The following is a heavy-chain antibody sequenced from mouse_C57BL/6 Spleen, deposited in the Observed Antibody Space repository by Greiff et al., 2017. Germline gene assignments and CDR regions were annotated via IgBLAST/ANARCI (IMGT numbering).Heavy chain of an antibody. D-gene: IGHD3-2*02. CDR2: IDPSDSYT. CDR1: GYTFTSYW. Sequence: QVQLQQPGAELVMPGASVKLSCKASGYTFTSYWMYWVKQRPGQGLEWIGEIDPSDSYTNYNQKFKGKSTLTVDKSSSTAYMQLSSLTSEDSAVYYCARTSSGYEYFDYWGQGTTLTVSS. CDR3: ARTSSGYEYFDY. V-gene: IGHV1-69*01. J-gene: IGHJ2*01.